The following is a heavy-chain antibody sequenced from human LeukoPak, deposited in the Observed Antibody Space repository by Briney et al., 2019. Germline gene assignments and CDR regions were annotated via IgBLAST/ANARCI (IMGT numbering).Heavy chain of an antibody. D-gene: IGHD3-22*01. CDR3: ARSLSYVSSGYCRINDY. CDR2: ISAYNGNT. J-gene: IGHJ4*02. V-gene: IGHV1-18*01. CDR1: GYTFINYG. Sequence: ASVKVSCKASGYTFINYGITWVRQAPGQGLEWMGWISAYNGNTNYAHKLQGRVTMTTDTSSSTAYMELRSLRSDDTAVYYLARSLSYVSSGYCRINDYWGQGTLVTVSS.